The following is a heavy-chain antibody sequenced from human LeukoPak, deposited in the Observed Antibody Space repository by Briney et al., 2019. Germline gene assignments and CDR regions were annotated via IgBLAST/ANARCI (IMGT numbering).Heavy chain of an antibody. CDR3: ARDFFPVVDSTWYEIGY. V-gene: IGHV4-31*03. J-gene: IGHJ4*02. CDR1: GGSISSGGYY. Sequence: SETLSLTCTVSGGSISSGGYYWSWIRQHPGKGLEWIGYIYHSGSTYYNPSLKSRVTISVDRSKNQFSLKLSSVTAADTAVYYCARDFFPVVDSTWYEIGYWGQGTLVTVSS. D-gene: IGHD2-21*01. CDR2: IYHSGST.